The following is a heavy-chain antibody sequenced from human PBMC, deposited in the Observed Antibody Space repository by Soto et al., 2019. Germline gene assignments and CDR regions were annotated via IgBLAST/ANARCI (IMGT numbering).Heavy chain of an antibody. CDR2: ISYDGSNK. CDR3: AKDSWIWSGYNDY. J-gene: IGHJ4*02. V-gene: IGHV3-30*18. Sequence: QVQLVESGGGVVQPGRSLRLSCAASGFTFSSYGMHWVRQAPGKGLEWVAVISYDGSNKYYADSVKGRFTISRDNSKNTLYLQMNSLRAEDTAVYYCAKDSWIWSGYNDYWGQGTLVTVSS. CDR1: GFTFSSYG. D-gene: IGHD3-3*01.